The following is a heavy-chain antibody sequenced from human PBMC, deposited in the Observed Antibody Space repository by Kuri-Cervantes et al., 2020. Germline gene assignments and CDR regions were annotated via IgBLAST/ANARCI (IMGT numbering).Heavy chain of an antibody. D-gene: IGHD3-16*01. V-gene: IGHV1-3*04. J-gene: IGHJ3*02. CDR3: AKVRRGGLDGFDI. CDR2: INTGNGKT. Sequence: ASVKVSCKASGYTFTSYAIHWVRQAPGQRLEWMGWINTGNGKTKYSQKFQGRVTMTRNTSINTAYMELSSLRSEDTALYYCAKVRRGGLDGFDIWGQGTMVTVSS. CDR1: GYTFTSYA.